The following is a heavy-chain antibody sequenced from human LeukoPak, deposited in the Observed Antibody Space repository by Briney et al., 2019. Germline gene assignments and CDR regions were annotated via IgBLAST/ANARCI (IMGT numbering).Heavy chain of an antibody. CDR1: GYTFTSYD. Sequence: ASVKVSCKASGYTFTSYDINWVRQATGQGLEWMGWMNPNSGNTGYAQKFQGRVTMTRNTSISTAYMELSSLRSEDTAAYYCARGDLIWGLEWAWGQGTLVTVSS. CDR3: ARGDLIWGLEWA. V-gene: IGHV1-8*01. J-gene: IGHJ5*02. D-gene: IGHD3-16*01. CDR2: MNPNSGNT.